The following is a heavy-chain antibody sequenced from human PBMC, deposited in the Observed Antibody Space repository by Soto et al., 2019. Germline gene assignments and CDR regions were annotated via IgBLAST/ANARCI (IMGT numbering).Heavy chain of an antibody. D-gene: IGHD3-22*01. CDR1: VFSLSNARMG. V-gene: IGHV2-26*01. Sequence: SGPTLVNPTETLTLTCTVSVFSLSNARMGVSWIRQPPGKALEWLAHIFSNDEKSYSTSLKSRLTISKDTSKSQVVLTMTNMDPVDTATYYCARIDSSGYYDDYWGQGTLVTVSS. CDR3: ARIDSSGYYDDY. CDR2: IFSNDEK. J-gene: IGHJ4*02.